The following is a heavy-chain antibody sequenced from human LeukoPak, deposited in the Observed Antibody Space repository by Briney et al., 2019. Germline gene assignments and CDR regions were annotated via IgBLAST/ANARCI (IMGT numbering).Heavy chain of an antibody. J-gene: IGHJ4*02. CDR2: ISYDGSNK. D-gene: IGHD6-6*01. V-gene: IGHV3-30*04. CDR3: ARGSSLVFDY. Sequence: PGGSLRLSCAASGFTFSSYAMHWVRQAPGKGLEWVAVISYDGSNKYYADSVKGRFTISRDNSKNTLYLQMNSLRAEGTAVYYCARGSSLVFDYWGQGTLVTVSS. CDR1: GFTFSSYA.